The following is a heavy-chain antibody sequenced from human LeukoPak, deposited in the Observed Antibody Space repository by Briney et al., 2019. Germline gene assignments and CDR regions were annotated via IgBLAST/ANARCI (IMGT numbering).Heavy chain of an antibody. D-gene: IGHD3-16*01. CDR1: GFTFSNYA. CDR3: AREVAGGARDY. J-gene: IGHJ4*02. Sequence: GGSLRLSCAASGFTFSNYAMSWVRQAPGKGLEWVSGINVSGGSTFYADSVRGRFTISRDNAKNSLYLQMNSLRAEDTAVYYCAREVAGGARDYWGQGTLVTVSS. CDR2: INVSGGST. V-gene: IGHV3-23*01.